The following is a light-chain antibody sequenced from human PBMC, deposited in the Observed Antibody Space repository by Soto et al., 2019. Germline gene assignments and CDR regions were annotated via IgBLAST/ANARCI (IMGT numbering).Light chain of an antibody. CDR3: QQYNNWPLT. CDR2: AAS. J-gene: IGKJ4*01. CDR1: QSVDND. Sequence: EIVMTQSPATLSVSPGDRATLSCRASQSVDNDLAWYQQKPGQPPRLLIYAASTRATGIPARFSGSQSGTAFTLTISSLLSEDFAVYSGQQYNNWPLTFGGGTKVEIK. V-gene: IGKV3D-15*01.